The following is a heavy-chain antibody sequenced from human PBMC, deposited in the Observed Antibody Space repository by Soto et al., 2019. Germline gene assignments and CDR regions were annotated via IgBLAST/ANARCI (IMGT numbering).Heavy chain of an antibody. J-gene: IGHJ4*02. V-gene: IGHV4-30-2*01. Sequence: SETLSLTCAVSGGSLTSGTYSWNWIRQPPGKGLEWIGYIFPSGTTYYNPSLKSRVSISIDVSKNQFSLNLRSLTAADTAVYYCDRGREFDYWGQGTLVTVSS. CDR1: GGSLTSGTYS. CDR2: IFPSGTT. CDR3: DRGREFDY.